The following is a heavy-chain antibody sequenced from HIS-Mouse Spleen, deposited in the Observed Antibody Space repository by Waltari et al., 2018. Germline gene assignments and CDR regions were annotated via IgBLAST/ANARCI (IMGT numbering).Heavy chain of an antibody. J-gene: IGHJ4*02. CDR3: AKDQVGGDY. V-gene: IGHV3-30*18. CDR2: ISYDGSNK. Sequence: QVQLVESGGGVVQPGRSLRLSCAASGFTFSSYGMHWVRQAPGKGLEWVAVISYDGSNKCYADSVEGRFTISRDNSKNTLYLQMNSLRAEDTAVYYCAKDQVGGDYWGQGTLVTVSS. D-gene: IGHD3-16*01. CDR1: GFTFSSYG.